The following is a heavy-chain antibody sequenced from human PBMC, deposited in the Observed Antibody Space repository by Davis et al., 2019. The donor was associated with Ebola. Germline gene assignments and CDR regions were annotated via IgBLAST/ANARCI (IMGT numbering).Heavy chain of an antibody. J-gene: IGHJ5*02. CDR3: ARRSSSWSQFAP. D-gene: IGHD6-13*01. CDR1: GGSISSGGYY. Sequence: MPSETLSLTCTVSGGSISSGGYYWSWIRQHPGKGLEWIGYIYYSGSTYYNPSLKSRVTISVDTSKNQFSLKLSSVTAADTAVYYCARRSSSWSQFAPWGQGTLVTVSS. V-gene: IGHV4-31*03. CDR2: IYYSGST.